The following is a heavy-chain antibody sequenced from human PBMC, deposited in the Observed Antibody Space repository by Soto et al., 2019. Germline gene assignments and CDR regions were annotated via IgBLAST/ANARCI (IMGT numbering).Heavy chain of an antibody. CDR3: ARAHPYGGNSGYFDY. V-gene: IGHV4-59*01. Sequence: SETLSLTCTVSGGFITSYYWSWIRQPPGKGLEWIGYIYYSGSTNYNPSLKSRVTISVDTSKNQFSLKLSSVTAADTAVYYCARAHPYGGNSGYFDYWGQGTLVTVSS. CDR2: IYYSGST. CDR1: GGFITSYY. J-gene: IGHJ4*02. D-gene: IGHD4-17*01.